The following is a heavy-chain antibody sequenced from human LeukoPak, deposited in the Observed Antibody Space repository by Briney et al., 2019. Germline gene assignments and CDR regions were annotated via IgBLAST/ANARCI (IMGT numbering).Heavy chain of an antibody. CDR1: GFSFDVFW. D-gene: IGHD7-27*01. Sequence: PGGSLRLSCTASGFSFDVFWMSSVRQAPGKGPEWVATIKRDGSQEHYVDSVKGRFTVSRDKARNSLFLQMNSLRVEDTAVYYCATYKNWVAGDVWGQGTTVSVSS. CDR3: ATYKNWVAGDV. CDR2: IKRDGSQE. V-gene: IGHV3-7*01. J-gene: IGHJ6*02.